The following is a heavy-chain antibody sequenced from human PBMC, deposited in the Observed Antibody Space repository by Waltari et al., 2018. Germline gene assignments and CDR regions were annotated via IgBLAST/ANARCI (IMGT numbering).Heavy chain of an antibody. CDR2: ISGSGATT. V-gene: IGHV3-23*01. D-gene: IGHD6-19*01. CDR1: GFAFSSHA. Sequence: EVQLLESGGALIQPGGSLKLSCAVSGFAFSSHAMSWGRQAPGKGLEWVSAISGSGATTYYADSVKGRFTISRDNSKNTFYLQITSLTADDTGIYYCAKEGLTVAATEDWGQGTLVTVSS. CDR3: AKEGLTVAATED. J-gene: IGHJ4*02.